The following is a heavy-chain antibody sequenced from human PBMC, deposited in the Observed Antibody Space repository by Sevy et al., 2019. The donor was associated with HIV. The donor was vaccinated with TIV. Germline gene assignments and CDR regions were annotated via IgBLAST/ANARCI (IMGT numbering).Heavy chain of an antibody. J-gene: IGHJ6*03. Sequence: GGSLRLSCAGSGFTFSSYAMSWVRQTPGKGLEWVSVISGSGSNTYYADSVKGRFTISRGNSKKTLFLQMNSLGAADTAVYYCAKHIVVVNDRKYYYYMDVWGKGTTVTVSS. CDR1: GFTFSSYA. CDR2: ISGSGSNT. D-gene: IGHD2-21*01. V-gene: IGHV3-23*01. CDR3: AKHIVVVNDRKYYYYMDV.